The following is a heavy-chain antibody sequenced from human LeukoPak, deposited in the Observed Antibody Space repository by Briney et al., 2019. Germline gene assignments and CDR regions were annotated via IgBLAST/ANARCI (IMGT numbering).Heavy chain of an antibody. J-gene: IGHJ4*02. CDR3: ARESGGTPFDY. D-gene: IGHD1-14*01. CDR1: GGSISSSSYY. V-gene: IGHV4-39*07. Sequence: SETLSLTCTVSGGSISSSSYYWGWIRQPPGKGLEWIGSIYYSGSTYYNPSLKSRVTISVDTSKNQFSLKLSSVTAADTAVYYCARESGGTPFDYWGQGTLVTVSS. CDR2: IYYSGST.